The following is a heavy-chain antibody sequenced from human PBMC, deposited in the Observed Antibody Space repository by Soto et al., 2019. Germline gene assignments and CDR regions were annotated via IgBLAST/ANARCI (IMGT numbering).Heavy chain of an antibody. D-gene: IGHD2-15*01. CDR3: ARARYCSGGSCYFFDY. Sequence: EVQLVESGGGLVKPGGSLRLSCAASGFTFSSYSMNWVRQAPGKGLEWVSSISSSSSYIYYADSVKGRFTISRDNAKNSLYLQMNSLSAEDTAVYYCARARYCSGGSCYFFDYWGQGTLVTVSS. CDR1: GFTFSSYS. J-gene: IGHJ4*02. V-gene: IGHV3-21*04. CDR2: ISSSSSYI.